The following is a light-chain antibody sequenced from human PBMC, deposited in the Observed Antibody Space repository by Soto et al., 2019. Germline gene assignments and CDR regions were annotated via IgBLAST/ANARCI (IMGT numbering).Light chain of an antibody. V-gene: IGLV2-8*01. CDR2: EVS. J-gene: IGLJ2*01. CDR1: SSDVGGYNY. CDR3: NSYAGKNNFVV. Sequence: QSALTQPPSASGSLGQSVTISCAGSSSDVGGYNYVSWYQQRPGKAPKLMIYEVSKRPSGVPDRFSGSKSGNTASLTVSGLQAEDEADYYCNSYAGKNNFVVFGGGTQLTVL.